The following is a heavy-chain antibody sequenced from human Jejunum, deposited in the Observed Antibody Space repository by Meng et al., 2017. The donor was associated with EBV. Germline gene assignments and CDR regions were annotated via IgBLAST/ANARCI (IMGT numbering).Heavy chain of an antibody. J-gene: IGHJ4*02. D-gene: IGHD4-17*01. CDR2: TVPIFGTT. Sequence: QLGQSGAEVKKPGSSATVSCKASGDRFGTYSVSWVRQAPGQGLEWMGNTVPIFGTTSYAQKFQGRVTITADESTRTAFMELRNLRSEDSAMYYCARAGGDYEDYWGQGTLVTVSS. CDR3: ARAGGDYEDY. V-gene: IGHV1-69*15. CDR1: GDRFGTYS.